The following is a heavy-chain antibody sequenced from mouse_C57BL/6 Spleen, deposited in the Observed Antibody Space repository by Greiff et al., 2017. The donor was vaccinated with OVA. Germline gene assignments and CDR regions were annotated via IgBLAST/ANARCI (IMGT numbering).Heavy chain of an antibody. CDR3: ARSRELTGYWYFDV. CDR1: GYTFTSYW. V-gene: IGHV1-55*01. D-gene: IGHD4-1*01. Sequence: QVQLQQPGAELVKPGASVKMSCKASGYTFTSYWITWVKQRPGQGLEWIGDIYPGSGSTNYNEKFKSKATLTVDTSSSTAYMQLSSLTSEDSAVYYCARSRELTGYWYFDVWGTGTTVTVSS. J-gene: IGHJ1*03. CDR2: IYPGSGST.